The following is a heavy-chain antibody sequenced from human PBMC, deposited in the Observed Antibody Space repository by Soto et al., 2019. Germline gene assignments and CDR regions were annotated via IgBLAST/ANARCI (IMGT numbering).Heavy chain of an antibody. CDR3: ARSYYDSSGVSNGAFDI. V-gene: IGHV1-2*04. CDR2: INPNSGGT. CDR1: GYTFTGYY. J-gene: IGHJ3*02. D-gene: IGHD3-22*01. Sequence: QVQLVQSGAEVKKPGASVKVSCKASGYTFTGYYMHWVRQAPGQGLEWMGWINPNSGGTNYAQKFQGWVTMTRDTSISTAYMELSSLRSDDTAVYYCARSYYDSSGVSNGAFDIWGQGTMVTVSS.